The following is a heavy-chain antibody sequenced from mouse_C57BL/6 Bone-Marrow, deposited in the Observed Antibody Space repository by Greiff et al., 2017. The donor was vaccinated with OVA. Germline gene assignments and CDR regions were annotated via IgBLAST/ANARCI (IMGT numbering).Heavy chain of an antibody. Sequence: VQLQQPGAELVKPGASVKLSCKASGYTFTSYWMQWVKQRPGQGLEWIGEIDPSDSYTNYNQKFKGKATLTVDKSSSTAYMQLSSLTSEDSAVYYCAKGPGYWGQGTTLTVSS. D-gene: IGHD3-3*01. J-gene: IGHJ2*01. CDR3: AKGPGY. CDR2: IDPSDSYT. CDR1: GYTFTSYW. V-gene: IGHV1-50*01.